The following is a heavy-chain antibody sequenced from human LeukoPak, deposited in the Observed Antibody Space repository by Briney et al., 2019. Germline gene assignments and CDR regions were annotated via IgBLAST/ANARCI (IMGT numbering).Heavy chain of an antibody. CDR3: AKFEGYYGSGSPYYFDY. CDR2: IYSGGST. Sequence: GGSLRLSCAASGFTVSSNYMSWVRQAPGKGLEWVSVIYSGGSTYYSDSVRGRFTISRDNTMKTLYLQMNSLRADDTAVYYCAKFEGYYGSGSPYYFDYWGQGTLVTVSS. V-gene: IGHV3-53*01. D-gene: IGHD3-10*01. J-gene: IGHJ4*02. CDR1: GFTVSSNY.